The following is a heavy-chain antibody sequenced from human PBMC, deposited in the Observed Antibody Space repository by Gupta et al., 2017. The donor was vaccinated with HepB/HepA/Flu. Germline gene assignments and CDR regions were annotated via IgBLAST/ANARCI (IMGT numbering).Heavy chain of an antibody. J-gene: IGHJ4*02. CDR1: GFTFSNAW. D-gene: IGHD3-22*01. CDR3: TTNFNYDSSGYYYITY. CDR2: IKSKTDGGTT. V-gene: IGHV3-15*01. Sequence: EVQLVESGGGLVKPGGSLRLSCAASGFTFSNAWMSWVRQAPGKGLEWVGRIKSKTDGGTTDYAAPVKGRFTISRDDSKNTLYLQMNSLKTEDTAAYYCTTNFNYDSSGYYYITYWGQGTLVTVSS.